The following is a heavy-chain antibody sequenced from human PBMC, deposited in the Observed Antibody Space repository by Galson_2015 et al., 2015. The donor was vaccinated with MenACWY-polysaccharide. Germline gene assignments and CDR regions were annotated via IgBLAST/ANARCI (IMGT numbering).Heavy chain of an antibody. V-gene: IGHV3-21*01. CDR2: ISSSSSYI. CDR1: GFTFSSYR. Sequence: SLRLSCAASGFTFSSYRMNWVRQAPGKGLEWVSSISSSSSYIYYADSVKGRFTISRDNAKNSLYLQMNSLRAEDTAVYYCARVDPTRGPGVLKTGFDYWGQGTLVTVSS. CDR3: ARVDPTRGPGVLKTGFDY. D-gene: IGHD4/OR15-4a*01. J-gene: IGHJ4*02.